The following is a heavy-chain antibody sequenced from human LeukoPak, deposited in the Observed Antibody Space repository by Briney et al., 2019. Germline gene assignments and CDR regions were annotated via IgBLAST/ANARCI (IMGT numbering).Heavy chain of an antibody. V-gene: IGHV3-7*01. D-gene: IGHD5-12*01. J-gene: IGHJ4*02. CDR3: ARWKGPRSEFDY. Sequence: GGSLRLSGAAPGFMFSGYSMSWVGKAPGKGLGWVAHIKEDESDNYYGSSVKGRFTASRDNAKNSVNLQMNSLRVEDTAVYYCARWKGPRSEFDYWGQGTLVTVSS. CDR2: IKEDESDN. CDR1: GFMFSGYS.